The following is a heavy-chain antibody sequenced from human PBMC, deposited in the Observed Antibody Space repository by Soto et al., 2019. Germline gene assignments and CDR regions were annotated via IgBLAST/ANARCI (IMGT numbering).Heavy chain of an antibody. CDR1: GITFSSYG. CDR2: ISYDGSNK. CDR3: AREAARALDY. V-gene: IGHV3-30*03. D-gene: IGHD6-6*01. J-gene: IGHJ4*02. Sequence: QVQLVESGGGVVQPGRSLRLSCAASGITFSSYGMHWVRQAPGKGLEWVAVISYDGSNKYYADSVKGRFTISRDNSKNTLYLQMNSLRAEDTAVYYCAREAARALDYWGQGTLVTVSS.